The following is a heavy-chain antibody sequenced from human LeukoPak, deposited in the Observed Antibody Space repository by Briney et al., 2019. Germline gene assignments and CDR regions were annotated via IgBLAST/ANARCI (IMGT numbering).Heavy chain of an antibody. CDR1: GFSFTNYW. CDR2: INSDGSAT. D-gene: IGHD3-22*01. CDR3: TTDLLRGYYDSSGYYSDFDY. Sequence: PGGSLRLSCAASGFSFTNYWMHWVRQAPGKGLVWVSHINSDGSATRYADSVKGRFTISRDNAMNTLYLQVNSLKTEDTAVYYCTTDLLRGYYDSSGYYSDFDYWGQGTLVTVSS. J-gene: IGHJ4*02. V-gene: IGHV3-74*01.